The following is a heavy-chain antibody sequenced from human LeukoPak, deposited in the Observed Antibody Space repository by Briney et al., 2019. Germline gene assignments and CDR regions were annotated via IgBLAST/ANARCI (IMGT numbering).Heavy chain of an antibody. CDR1: GFSLSTSGVG. V-gene: IGHV2-5*02. CDR3: AHRRGGVGATYAFDI. Sequence: SGPTLVNPTQTLTLTCTFSGFSLSTSGVGVGWILQPPGKALEWLALIYWDDDKRYSPSLKSRLTITKDTSKNQVVLTMTNMDPVDTATYYCAHRRGGVGATYAFDIWDQGTMVTVSS. J-gene: IGHJ3*02. CDR2: IYWDDDK. D-gene: IGHD1-26*01.